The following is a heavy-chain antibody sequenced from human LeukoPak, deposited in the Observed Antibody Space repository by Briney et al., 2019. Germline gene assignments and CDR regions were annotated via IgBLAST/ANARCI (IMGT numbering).Heavy chain of an antibody. CDR3: AKFPDPLGDYDLPL. CDR1: GGSISSSTYY. J-gene: IGHJ4*02. CDR2: IYYTGSI. D-gene: IGHD4-17*01. Sequence: SETLSLTCTVSGGSISSSTYYWGWIRQPPGRGLEWLGNIYYTGSIYYNPSLKSRITISVDTSKNQFSLKLTSVTAADTAAYYCAKFPDPLGDYDLPLWGQGSLVTVSS. V-gene: IGHV4-39*01.